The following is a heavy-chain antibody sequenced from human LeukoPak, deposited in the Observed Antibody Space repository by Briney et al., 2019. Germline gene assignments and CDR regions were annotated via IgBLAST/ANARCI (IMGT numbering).Heavy chain of an antibody. CDR2: ISSSGSTI. D-gene: IGHD3-22*01. Sequence: GGSLRLSCAASGFTFSDYYMSWIRQAPGKGLEWVSYISSSGSTIYYADSVKGRFTISRDNAKNSLYLQMNSLRAEDTAVYYCARAVNSYYYDSSGYYYFDYWGQGTLVTVSS. V-gene: IGHV3-11*01. J-gene: IGHJ4*02. CDR3: ARAVNSYYYDSSGYYYFDY. CDR1: GFTFSDYY.